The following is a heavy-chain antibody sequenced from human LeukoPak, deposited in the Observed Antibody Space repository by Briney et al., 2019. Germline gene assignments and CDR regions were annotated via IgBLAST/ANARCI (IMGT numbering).Heavy chain of an antibody. J-gene: IGHJ4*02. D-gene: IGHD3-10*01. CDR1: GFTFSSYS. CDR3: TTDQWFGEDAH. V-gene: IGHV3-15*01. Sequence: GGSLRLSCAASGFTFSSYSMSWVRQAPGKGLEWVGRIKSKTDGGTTDYAAPVKGRFTISRDDSKNTLYLQMNSLKTEDTAVYYCTTDQWFGEDAHWGQGTLVTVSS. CDR2: IKSKTDGGTT.